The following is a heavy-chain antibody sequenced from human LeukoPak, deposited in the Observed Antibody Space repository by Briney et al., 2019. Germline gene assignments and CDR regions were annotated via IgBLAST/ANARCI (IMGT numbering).Heavy chain of an antibody. CDR1: GGTFSSYA. CDR3: ARGRITILGASLGVDP. J-gene: IGHJ5*02. V-gene: IGHV1-69*13. Sequence: SVKVSCKAPGGTFSSYAISWVRQAPGQGLEWMGGIIPIFGTANYAQKFQGRVTITADESTSTAYMELSSLRSEDTAVYYCARGRITILGASLGVDPWGQGTLVTVSS. CDR2: IIPIFGTA. D-gene: IGHD3-3*01.